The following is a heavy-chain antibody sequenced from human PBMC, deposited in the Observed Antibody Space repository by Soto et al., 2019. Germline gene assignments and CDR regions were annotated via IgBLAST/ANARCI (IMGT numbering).Heavy chain of an antibody. J-gene: IGHJ6*02. V-gene: IGHV3-23*01. CDR1: GFTFSSYA. Sequence: EVQLLESGGGLVQPGGSLRLSCAASGFTFSSYAMSWVRQAPGKGLEWVSTISGSGGSTYYADSVKGRFTISRDNSKNTLYLQMNSLRAEDTAVYYCASAAREYYYYGMDVWGQGTTVTVSS. CDR2: ISGSGGST. CDR3: ASAAREYYYYGMDV.